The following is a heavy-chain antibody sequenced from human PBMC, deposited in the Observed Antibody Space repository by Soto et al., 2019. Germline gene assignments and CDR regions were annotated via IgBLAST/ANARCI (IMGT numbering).Heavy chain of an antibody. CDR2: INHSGST. Sequence: SETLSLTCAVYGGSFSGYYWSWIRQPPGKGLEWIGEINHSGSTNYNPSLKSRVTISVDTSKNQFSLKLSSVTAADTAVYYCARVRGYRPTWFDPWGQGTLVTVSS. V-gene: IGHV4-34*01. D-gene: IGHD5-18*01. CDR1: GGSFSGYY. CDR3: ARVRGYRPTWFDP. J-gene: IGHJ5*02.